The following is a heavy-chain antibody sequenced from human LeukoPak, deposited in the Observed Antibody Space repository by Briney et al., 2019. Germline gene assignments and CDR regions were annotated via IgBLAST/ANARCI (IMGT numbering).Heavy chain of an antibody. CDR3: ARGRKDYYDSSGYYPLYYYYYYMDV. J-gene: IGHJ6*03. CDR1: GGSFSGYY. CDR2: INHSGST. V-gene: IGHV4-34*01. D-gene: IGHD3-22*01. Sequence: SETLSLTCAVYGGSFSGYYWSWIRQPPGKGLEWIGEINHSGSTNYNPSLKSRVTISVDTSKNQFSLKLSSVTAADTAVYYCARGRKDYYDSSGYYPLYYYYYYMDVWGKGTTVTVSS.